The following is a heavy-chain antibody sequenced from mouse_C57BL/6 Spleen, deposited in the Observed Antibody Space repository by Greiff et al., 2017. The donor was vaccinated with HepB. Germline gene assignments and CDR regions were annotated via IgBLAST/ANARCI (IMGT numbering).Heavy chain of an antibody. V-gene: IGHV1-9*01. CDR1: GYTFTGYW. D-gene: IGHD1-1*01. CDR3: ARGARSSPYYFDY. J-gene: IGHJ2*01. Sequence: QVQLKESGAELMKPGASVKLSCKASGYTFTGYWIEWVKQRPGHGLEWIGEILPGSGSTNYNEKFKGKATFTADTSSNTAYMQLSSLTPEASAFYYCARGARSSPYYFDYWGQGTTLTVSS. CDR2: ILPGSGST.